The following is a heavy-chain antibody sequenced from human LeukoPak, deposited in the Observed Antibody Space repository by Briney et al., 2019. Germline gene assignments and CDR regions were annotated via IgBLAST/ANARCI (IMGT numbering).Heavy chain of an antibody. CDR2: IYHSGST. V-gene: IGHV4-38-2*01. D-gene: IGHD6-13*01. J-gene: IGHJ5*02. Sequence: PSETLSLTCAVSGYSISSGYYWGWIRQPPGKGLEWIGSIYHSGSTYYNPSLKSRVTISVDTSKNQFSLKLSSGTAADTAVYYCARVLSSGTDRFDPWGQGTLVTVSS. CDR1: GYSISSGYY. CDR3: ARVLSSGTDRFDP.